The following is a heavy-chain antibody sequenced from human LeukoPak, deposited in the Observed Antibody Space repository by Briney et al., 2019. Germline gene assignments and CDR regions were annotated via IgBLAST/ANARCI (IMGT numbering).Heavy chain of an antibody. CDR2: IKQDGSEK. Sequence: GGSLRLSCAASGFTFSSHWMSWVRQAPGKGLEWVANIKQDGSEKYYVDSVKGRFTIPRDNAKNSLYLQMNSLRAEDTAVYYCARNHHGGTTVTLDYWGQGTLVTVSS. V-gene: IGHV3-7*01. CDR1: GFTFSSHW. J-gene: IGHJ4*02. D-gene: IGHD4-17*01. CDR3: ARNHHGGTTVTLDY.